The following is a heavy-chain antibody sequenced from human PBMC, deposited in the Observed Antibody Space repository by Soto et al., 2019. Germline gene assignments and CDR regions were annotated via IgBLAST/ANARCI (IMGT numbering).Heavy chain of an antibody. Sequence: GVSLRLSCAASGFTFSSYWMHWVRQAPGKGLVWVSRINSDGSSTSYTDSVKGRFTISRDNAKNTLYLQMNSLRAEDTAVYYCERSLSIAARRAADASYYYGMDVWGQGTTVTVSS. CDR2: INSDGSST. J-gene: IGHJ6*02. CDR1: GFTFSSYW. V-gene: IGHV3-74*01. D-gene: IGHD6-6*01. CDR3: ERSLSIAARRAADASYYYGMDV.